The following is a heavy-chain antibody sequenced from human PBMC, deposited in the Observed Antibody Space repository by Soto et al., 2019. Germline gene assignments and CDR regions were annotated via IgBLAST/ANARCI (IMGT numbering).Heavy chain of an antibody. J-gene: IGHJ5*02. V-gene: IGHV4-39*01. CDR3: ARRPDFRDHGWFDP. Sequence: SETLSLTCTVSGGSIISTFYYWSWLRQPPGRGLEWIANIHYSGETHYSPSLKSRVAISVDTSKSQFSLTLDSVTAADTAVYYCARRPDFRDHGWFDPWGQGILVTVS. D-gene: IGHD4-17*01. CDR1: GGSIISTFYY. CDR2: IHYSGET.